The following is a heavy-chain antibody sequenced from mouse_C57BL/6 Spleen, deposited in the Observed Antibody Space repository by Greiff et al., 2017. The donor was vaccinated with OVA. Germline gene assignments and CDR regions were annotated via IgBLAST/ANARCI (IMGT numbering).Heavy chain of an antibody. D-gene: IGHD2-2*01. Sequence: EVQLQQPGPELVQPGASVKISCKASGYSFTDYNMNWVKQRHGKSLEWIGVINPNYGTTSYNQKFKGKATLTVDQSSSTAYMQLNSLTSEDSAVYYCARKGGYDGYFDVWGTGTTVTVSS. CDR3: ARKGGYDGYFDV. V-gene: IGHV1-39*01. J-gene: IGHJ1*03. CDR1: GYSFTDYN. CDR2: INPNYGTT.